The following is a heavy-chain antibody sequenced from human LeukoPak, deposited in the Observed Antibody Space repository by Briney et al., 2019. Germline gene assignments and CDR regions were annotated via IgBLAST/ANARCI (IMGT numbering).Heavy chain of an antibody. CDR2: IYYSGST. J-gene: IGHJ4*02. CDR3: SRDTTDENSGYSIFDY. V-gene: IGHV4-30-4*08. CDR1: GGSISSGDYY. D-gene: IGHD3-22*01. Sequence: SQTLSLTCTVSGGSISSGDYYWSWIRQPPGKGLEWIGYIYYSGSTYYNPSLKSRVTISVDTSKNQFSLKLSSVTAAYTAVYYCSRDTTDENSGYSIFDYWGQGTLVTVSS.